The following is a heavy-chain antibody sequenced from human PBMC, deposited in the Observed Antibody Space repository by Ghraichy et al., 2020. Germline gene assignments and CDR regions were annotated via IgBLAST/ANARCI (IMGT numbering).Heavy chain of an antibody. CDR1: GFTFGDYA. Sequence: GGSLRLSCTASGFTFGDYAMSWFRQAPGKGLEWVGFIRSKAYGGTTEYAASVKGRFTISRDDSKSIAYLQMNSLKTEDTAVYYCTRKWLGRRDDFDYWGQGTLVTVSS. V-gene: IGHV3-49*03. CDR2: IRSKAYGGTT. J-gene: IGHJ4*02. CDR3: TRKWLGRRDDFDY. D-gene: IGHD3-22*01.